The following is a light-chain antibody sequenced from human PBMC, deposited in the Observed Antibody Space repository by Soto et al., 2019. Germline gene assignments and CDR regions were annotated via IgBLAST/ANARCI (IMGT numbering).Light chain of an antibody. CDR3: RQYYSAPWT. J-gene: IGKJ1*01. CDR2: WAS. V-gene: IGKV4-1*01. CDR1: QSLLRSSTSKTY. Sequence: IVMTQTPDSLAVSLGERATIRCKSSQSLLRSSTSKTYFAGWQKKPGRPPSLLINWASAREAGGPDRFSGSGSGTDFSLTISSLLAEDVAVDYCRQYYSAPWTFGQGTKVDIK.